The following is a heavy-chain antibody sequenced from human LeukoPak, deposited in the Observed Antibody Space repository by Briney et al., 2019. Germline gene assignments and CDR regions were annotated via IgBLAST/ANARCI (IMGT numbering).Heavy chain of an antibody. J-gene: IGHJ5*02. V-gene: IGHV3-30*18. CDR2: ISYGGSNK. CDR3: AKDEYYYDSSGYYSNWFDP. CDR1: GFTFSSYG. Sequence: GRSLRLSCAASGFTFSSYGMHWVRQAPGKGLEWVAVISYGGSNKYYADSVKGRFTISRDNSKNTLYLQMNSLRAEDTAVYYCAKDEYYYDSSGYYSNWFDPWGQGTLVTVSS. D-gene: IGHD3-22*01.